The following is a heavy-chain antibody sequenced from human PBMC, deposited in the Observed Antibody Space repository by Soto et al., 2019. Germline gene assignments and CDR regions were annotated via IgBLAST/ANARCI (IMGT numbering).Heavy chain of an antibody. Sequence: SETLSLTCTVSGGSVSSGSYYWSWIRQTPGKGLEWIGYIYYSGSTNYNPSLKSRVTISVDTSKNQFSLKLSSVTAADTAVYYCARRSSSWYFDYWGQGTLVTVSS. J-gene: IGHJ4*02. CDR2: IYYSGST. CDR1: GGSVSSGSYY. CDR3: ARRSSSWYFDY. D-gene: IGHD6-13*01. V-gene: IGHV4-61*01.